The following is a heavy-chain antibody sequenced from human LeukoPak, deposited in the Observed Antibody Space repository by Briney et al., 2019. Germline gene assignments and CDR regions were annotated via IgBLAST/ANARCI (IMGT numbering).Heavy chain of an antibody. Sequence: ASVKVSCKASGYTFTTYPINWVRQAPGQGLEWMGWIDTNTGSPTYAQGLTGRFVFSLDTSVSTAFLQINSLKAEDTALYYCVRVTDPPGFFNSWGREPWSPSPQ. CDR2: IDTNTGSP. V-gene: IGHV7-4-1*02. CDR3: VRVTDPPGFFNS. J-gene: IGHJ5*01. D-gene: IGHD1-14*01. CDR1: GYTFTTYP.